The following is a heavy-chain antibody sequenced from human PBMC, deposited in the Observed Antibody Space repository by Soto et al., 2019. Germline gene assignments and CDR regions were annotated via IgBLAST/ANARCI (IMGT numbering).Heavy chain of an antibody. D-gene: IGHD2-2*02. CDR3: ARGRDPDGPAAILSRLVPYYYYYYGMDV. V-gene: IGHV4-34*01. CDR1: GGSFSGYY. Sequence: QVQLQQWGAGLLKPSETLSLTCAVYGGSFSGYYWSWIRQPPGKGLEWIGEINHSGSTNYNPSLKSRVTISVDTSKNQFSLKLSSVTAADTAVYYCARGRDPDGPAAILSRLVPYYYYYYGMDVWGQGTTVTVSS. CDR2: INHSGST. J-gene: IGHJ6*02.